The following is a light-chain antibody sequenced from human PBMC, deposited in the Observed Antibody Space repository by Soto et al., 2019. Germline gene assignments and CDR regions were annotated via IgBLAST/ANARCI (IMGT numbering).Light chain of an antibody. CDR1: QSIRHY. J-gene: IGKJ1*01. V-gene: IGKV1-5*01. CDR2: GAS. CDR3: QHHNSYSQT. Sequence: DIQMTQSPPTLSASVGDRVTITCRASQSIRHYLAWYQQMPGKAPKLLIYGASTSQSGVPSRFSGSGSGTEFTLTISSLQPDDFGTYFCQHHNSYSQTFGQGTKVDIK.